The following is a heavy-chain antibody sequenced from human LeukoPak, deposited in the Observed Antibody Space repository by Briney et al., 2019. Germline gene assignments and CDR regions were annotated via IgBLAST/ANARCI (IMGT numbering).Heavy chain of an antibody. CDR3: ARDGLINYDILTGYSY. J-gene: IGHJ4*01. Sequence: ASVKVSCKASGYTFTGYYMHWVRQAPGQGLEWMGWINPNSGGTNYAQKFQGRVTMTRDTSISSAYMELSRLRSDDTAVYYCARDGLINYDILTGYSYWGHESLVTVS. CDR2: INPNSGGT. V-gene: IGHV1-2*02. CDR1: GYTFTGYY. D-gene: IGHD3-9*01.